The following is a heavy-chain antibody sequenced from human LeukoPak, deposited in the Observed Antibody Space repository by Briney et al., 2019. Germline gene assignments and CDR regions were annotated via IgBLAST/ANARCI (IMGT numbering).Heavy chain of an antibody. CDR1: GYTFTSYD. J-gene: IGHJ4*02. CDR2: MNPNSGNT. V-gene: IGHV1-8*01. Sequence: ASVKVSCKASGYTFTSYDINWVRQATGQGLEWMGWMNPNSGNTCYAQKFQGRVTMTRNTSISTAYMELSSLRSEDTAVCYCARGIAVAGYDFDYWGQGTLVTVSS. D-gene: IGHD6-19*01. CDR3: ARGIAVAGYDFDY.